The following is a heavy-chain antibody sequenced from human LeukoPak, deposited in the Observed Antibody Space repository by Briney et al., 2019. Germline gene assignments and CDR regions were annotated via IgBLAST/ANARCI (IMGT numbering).Heavy chain of an antibody. J-gene: IGHJ5*02. D-gene: IGHD1-26*01. CDR2: INPNSGGT. CDR3: ARAVGANWFDP. CDR1: GYTFTSYG. V-gene: IGHV1-2*04. Sequence: GASVKVSCKASGYTFTSYGISWVRQAPGQGLEWMGWINPNSGGTNYAQKFQGWVTMTRDTSISTAYMELSRLRSDDTAVYYCARAVGANWFDPWGQGTLVTVSS.